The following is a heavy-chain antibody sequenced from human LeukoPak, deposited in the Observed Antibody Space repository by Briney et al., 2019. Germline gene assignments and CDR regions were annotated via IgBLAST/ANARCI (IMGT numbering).Heavy chain of an antibody. J-gene: IGHJ4*02. Sequence: PSETLSLTCAVYGGSFSGYYWSWIRQPPGKGLEWIGEINLSGSTNYNPSLKSRVTISVDTSKNQFSLKLSSVTAADTAVYYCARDYSSSSNWGQGTLVTVSS. CDR1: GGSFSGYY. CDR2: INLSGST. V-gene: IGHV4-34*01. CDR3: ARDYSSSSN. D-gene: IGHD6-6*01.